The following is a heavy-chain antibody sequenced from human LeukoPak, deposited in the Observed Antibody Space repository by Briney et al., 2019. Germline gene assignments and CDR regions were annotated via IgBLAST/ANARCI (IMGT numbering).Heavy chain of an antibody. CDR2: IYHSGST. CDR1: GGSISSGGYY. J-gene: IGHJ5*02. V-gene: IGHV4-30-2*01. Sequence: SETLSLTCTVSGGSISSGGYYWSWIRQPPGKGLEWIGYIYHSGSTYYNPSLKGRVTISVDRSKNQFSLKLSSVTAADTAVYYCARRNYSNYPPGWFDPWGQGTLVIVSS. D-gene: IGHD4-11*01. CDR3: ARRNYSNYPPGWFDP.